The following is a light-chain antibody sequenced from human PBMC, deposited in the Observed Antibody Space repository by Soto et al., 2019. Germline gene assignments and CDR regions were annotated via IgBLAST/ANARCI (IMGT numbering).Light chain of an antibody. CDR1: QSASSY. Sequence: EIVLTQSPATLSLSPGERDTLSCRASQSASSYLAWYQQKPGQAPRLLIYDASNRATGIPARFSGSVSGTDFTLTISSLEPEDFAVYYCQQRSNWPLTFGGVTKVEIK. CDR3: QQRSNWPLT. J-gene: IGKJ4*01. V-gene: IGKV3-11*01. CDR2: DAS.